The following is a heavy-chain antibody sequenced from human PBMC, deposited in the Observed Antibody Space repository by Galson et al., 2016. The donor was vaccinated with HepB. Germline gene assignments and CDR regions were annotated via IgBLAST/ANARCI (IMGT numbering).Heavy chain of an antibody. CDR2: ISPNGSRK. J-gene: IGHJ4*02. Sequence: SLRLSCAASGFTFSGHWMHWARQAPGKGLVWVSSISPNGSRKKYAYSVKGRFTISRDNAMNTMYLQMNSLRDDDTAIYFCGRGPNKVSSPGDYWGQGTLVTVSS. CDR3: GRGPNKVSSPGDY. CDR1: GFTFSGHW. V-gene: IGHV3-74*01. D-gene: IGHD2-8*01.